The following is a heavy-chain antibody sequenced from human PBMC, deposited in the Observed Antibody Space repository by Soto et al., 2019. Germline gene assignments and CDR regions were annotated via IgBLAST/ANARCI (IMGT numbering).Heavy chain of an antibody. Sequence: QVQLVQSGAEVKKPGSSVKVSCKASGGTFSSYAISWVRQAPGQGLEWMGGIIPIFGTANYAQKFQGRVTIPADTSRXTAYMELSSLRSEDTAVYYCAREMGTGILSSPGAYWGQGTLVTVSS. CDR2: IIPIFGTA. CDR3: AREMGTGILSSPGAY. D-gene: IGHD2-21*01. J-gene: IGHJ4*02. CDR1: GGTFSSYA. V-gene: IGHV1-69*14.